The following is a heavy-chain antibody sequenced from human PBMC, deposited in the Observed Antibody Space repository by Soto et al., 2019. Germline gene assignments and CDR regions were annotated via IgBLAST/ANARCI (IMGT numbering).Heavy chain of an antibody. V-gene: IGHV3-74*01. CDR2: INSDGSST. CDR1: GFTFTSFW. J-gene: IGHJ6*02. CDR3: TRILYSPEHYSGMDV. D-gene: IGHD2-8*01. Sequence: EVQLVESGGGLVQPGGSLRLSCAASGFTFTSFWMHWVRQAPGKGLVWVSRINSDGSSTTYADAVKGRFTISRENAENTLYLEMNSLKAEDKAVYYCTRILYSPEHYSGMDVWGQGTTVTVSS.